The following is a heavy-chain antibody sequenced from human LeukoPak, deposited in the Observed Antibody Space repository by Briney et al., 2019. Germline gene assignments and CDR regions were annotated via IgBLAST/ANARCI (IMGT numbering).Heavy chain of an antibody. CDR2: IDHSGST. V-gene: IGHV4-34*01. CDR3: AKAPYLSSGS. CDR1: GGCFRDYY. D-gene: IGHD3-22*01. J-gene: IGHJ3*01. Sequence: SETLSLTCAVYGGCFRDYYWSWIRQPPGKGLEWIGEIDHSGSTNYNPSLKSRVTISLDTSKNQFSLKLTSVTAADTAVYYCAKAPYLSSGSWGQGILVAVYS.